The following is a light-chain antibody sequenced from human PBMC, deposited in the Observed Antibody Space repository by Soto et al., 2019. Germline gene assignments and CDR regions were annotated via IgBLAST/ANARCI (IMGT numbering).Light chain of an antibody. J-gene: IGKJ5*01. Sequence: IVLTQSPAILALSPGDRATLSCRASQSVSSSYLSWYQHKPGQAPRLLIHGASSRVTGIPDRFSGSGSGTDFTLTISSLEPEDFAVYYCQQYGISPFGQGTRLEIK. CDR3: QQYGISP. V-gene: IGKV3-20*01. CDR2: GAS. CDR1: QSVSSSY.